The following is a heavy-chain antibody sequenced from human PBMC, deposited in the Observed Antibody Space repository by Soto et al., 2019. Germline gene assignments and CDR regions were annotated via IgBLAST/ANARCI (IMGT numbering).Heavy chain of an antibody. D-gene: IGHD3-16*01. J-gene: IGHJ5*02. V-gene: IGHV2-5*02. Sequence: QITLKESGPTLVKPTQTLTLTCTFSGFSLSTSGVGVGWIRQPPGKALEWLALIYWDDDKRSSPSLKSRLTITKDPSTHQVVLTMTNMDPVDTATYYCAHSLYDYVWGTNWFDPWGQGTLVTVSS. CDR2: IYWDDDK. CDR1: GFSLSTSGVG. CDR3: AHSLYDYVWGTNWFDP.